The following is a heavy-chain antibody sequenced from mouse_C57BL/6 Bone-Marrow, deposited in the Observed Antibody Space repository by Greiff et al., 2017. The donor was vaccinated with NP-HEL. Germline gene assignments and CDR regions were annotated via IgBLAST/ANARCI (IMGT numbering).Heavy chain of an antibody. J-gene: IGHJ2*01. CDR2: IDPSDSET. CDR3: ARGVLRSFDY. D-gene: IGHD1-1*01. V-gene: IGHV1-52*01. CDR1: GYTFTSYW. Sequence: VHVQQPGAELVRPGSSVKLSCKASGYTFTSYWMPWVKQTPIQGLEWIGNIDPSDSETHYLQKFKDKPTLTVDKSSSTAYMQLRSLTSEASAVDYCARGVLRSFDYWGQGTTLTVSS.